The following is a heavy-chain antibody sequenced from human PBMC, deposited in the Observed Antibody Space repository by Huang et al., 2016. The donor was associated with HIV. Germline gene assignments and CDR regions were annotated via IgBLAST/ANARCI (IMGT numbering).Heavy chain of an antibody. V-gene: IGHV3-30-3*01. J-gene: IGHJ4*02. D-gene: IGHD6-13*01. CDR3: ARGGILGTSWYRPFDY. Sequence: QVQLGESGGGVVQPEKSLRLSCAASGFDFSSYAMNWVRQAPGKGQQWGAVISNDGNNMYYSDSVKGRFISSRDNSKNTLYLQMNSLRGEDTAIYYCARGGILGTSWYRPFDYWGQGTLVTVSS. CDR1: GFDFSSYA. CDR2: ISNDGNNM.